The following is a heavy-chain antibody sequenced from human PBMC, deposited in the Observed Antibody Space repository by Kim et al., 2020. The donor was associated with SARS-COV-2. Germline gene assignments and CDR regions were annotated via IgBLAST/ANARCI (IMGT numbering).Heavy chain of an antibody. D-gene: IGHD3-3*01. CDR3: AREEWLDGLWDY. CDR2: INAGNGNT. V-gene: IGHV1-3*01. J-gene: IGHJ4*02. CDR1: GYTFTSYA. Sequence: ASVKVSCKASGYTFTSYAMHWVRQAPGQRLEWMGWINAGNGNTKYSQKFQGRVTITRDTSASTAYMELSSLRSEDTAVYYCAREEWLDGLWDYWGQGTLVTVSS.